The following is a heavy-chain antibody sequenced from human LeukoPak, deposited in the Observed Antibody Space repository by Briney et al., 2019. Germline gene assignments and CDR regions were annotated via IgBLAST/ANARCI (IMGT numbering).Heavy chain of an antibody. D-gene: IGHD6-13*01. Sequence: SETLSLTCTVSGGPIDRHYWSWIRQPPGKGREWICYVFYPGSTNYNPSLKSRVTMSLDTSRDQFSLRLTSVTAADTAIYYCASRPAGSTWYGVFDYWSQGTLVTVSS. CDR3: ASRPAGSTWYGVFDY. CDR1: GGPIDRHY. CDR2: VFYPGST. V-gene: IGHV4-59*11. J-gene: IGHJ4*02.